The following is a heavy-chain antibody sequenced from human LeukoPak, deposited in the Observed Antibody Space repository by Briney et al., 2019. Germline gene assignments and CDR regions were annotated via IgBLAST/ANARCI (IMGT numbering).Heavy chain of an antibody. CDR1: GFTFSSNG. D-gene: IGHD3-22*01. V-gene: IGHV3-48*04. J-gene: IGHJ4*02. Sequence: GGSLRLSCAASGFTFSSNGMNWVRQAPGKGLEWVSYISATGGTIYYADSVKGRFTISRDNAKGSLFLQMNSLRAEDSAVYYCARAPPRHYYDNTEYYFDYWGQGTLVTVSS. CDR3: ARAPPRHYYDNTEYYFDY. CDR2: ISATGGTI.